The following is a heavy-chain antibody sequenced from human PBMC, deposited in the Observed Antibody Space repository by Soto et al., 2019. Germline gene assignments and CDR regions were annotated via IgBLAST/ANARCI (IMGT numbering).Heavy chain of an antibody. CDR2: INPSGGST. Sequence: QVQLVQSGAEVKKPGASVKVSCKASGYTFTSYYMHWVRQAPGQGLEWMGIINPSGGSTSYAQKFQGRVTMTRDTSTGTVYMELSSLRSEDTAVYYCARPLNPADAFGIWGQGTMVPVSS. CDR1: GYTFTSYY. J-gene: IGHJ3*02. V-gene: IGHV1-46*01. CDR3: ARPLNPADAFGI.